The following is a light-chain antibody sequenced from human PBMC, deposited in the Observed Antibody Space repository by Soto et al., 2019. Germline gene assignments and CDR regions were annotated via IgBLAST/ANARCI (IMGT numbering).Light chain of an antibody. Sequence: QSVRTQPASVSGSPGQSITISCTGTSSDVGGYNYVSWYQQHPGKAPKLMIYDVSNRPSGVSNRFSGSKSGNTASLTISGLQAEDEADYYCSSYTSSSTLMVFGGGTKVTVL. V-gene: IGLV2-14*01. CDR3: SSYTSSSTLMV. J-gene: IGLJ2*01. CDR1: SSDVGGYNY. CDR2: DVS.